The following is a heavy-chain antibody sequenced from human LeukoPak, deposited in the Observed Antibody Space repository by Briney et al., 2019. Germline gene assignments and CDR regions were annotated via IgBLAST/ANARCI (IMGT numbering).Heavy chain of an antibody. J-gene: IGHJ4*02. CDR1: GFTFSSYE. Sequence: GGSLRLSCAASGFTFSSYEMNWVRQAPGKGLEWVSYISSSGSTIYYADSVKGRLTISRDNAKNSLYLQMDSLRAEDTAVYYCARDDGGRHTSSLDYWGQGTLVAVSS. V-gene: IGHV3-48*03. D-gene: IGHD6-6*01. CDR3: ARDDGGRHTSSLDY. CDR2: ISSSGSTI.